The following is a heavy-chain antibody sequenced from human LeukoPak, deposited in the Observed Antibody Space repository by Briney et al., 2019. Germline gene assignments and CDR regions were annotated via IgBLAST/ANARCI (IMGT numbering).Heavy chain of an antibody. J-gene: IGHJ6*03. D-gene: IGHD3-22*01. V-gene: IGHV1-46*01. CDR3: ARDGSDSSGLYWSAFYDYYMDV. CDR2: INPSGGST. CDR1: GYTFTSYY. Sequence: ASVKVSCKASGYTFTSYYMHWVRQAPGQGLEWMGIINPSGGSTSYAQKFQGRVTMTRDTSISTAYMELSRLRSDDTAVYYCARDGSDSSGLYWSAFYDYYMDVWGKGTTVTISS.